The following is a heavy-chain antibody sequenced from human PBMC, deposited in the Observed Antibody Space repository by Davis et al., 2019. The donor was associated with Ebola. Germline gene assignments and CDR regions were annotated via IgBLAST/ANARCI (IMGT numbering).Heavy chain of an antibody. Sequence: PGGSLRLSCAASGFTFSSYGMNWVRQAPGKGLEWVSSISSSSSYIYYADSVKGRFTISRDNSKNTLYLQMNSLRAEDTAVYYCARGGVITDFDYWGQGTLVTVSS. V-gene: IGHV3-21*01. J-gene: IGHJ4*02. CDR3: ARGGVITDFDY. D-gene: IGHD3-10*01. CDR2: ISSSSSYI. CDR1: GFTFSSYG.